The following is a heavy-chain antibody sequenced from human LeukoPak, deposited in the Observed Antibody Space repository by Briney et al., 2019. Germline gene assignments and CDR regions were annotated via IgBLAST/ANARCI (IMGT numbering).Heavy chain of an antibody. CDR2: IYPGDSDT. V-gene: IGHV5-51*01. D-gene: IGHD4-23*01. Sequence: GESLKISCKGSGYSFSNYWIGWVRQMPGKGLEWMGIIYPGDSDTRYSPSFQGQVTISADKSISTAYLQWRSLKASDTAMYYCASPLDYGGNSGNDAFDIWGQGTMVTVSS. CDR3: ASPLDYGGNSGNDAFDI. J-gene: IGHJ3*02. CDR1: GYSFSNYW.